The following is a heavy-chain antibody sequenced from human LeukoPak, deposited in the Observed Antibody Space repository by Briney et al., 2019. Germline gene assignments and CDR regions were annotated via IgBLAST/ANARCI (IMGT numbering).Heavy chain of an antibody. CDR2: IYHSGST. J-gene: IGHJ4*02. CDR3: AREGYSGYDYRQINY. CDR1: GYSISSGYY. D-gene: IGHD5-12*01. V-gene: IGHV4-38-2*02. Sequence: PSETLSLTCTVSGYSISSGYYWGWIRQPPGKGLEWIGSIYHSGSTYYNPSLKSRVTISVDTSKNQFSLKLSSVTAADTAVYYCAREGYSGYDYRQINYWGQGTLVTVSS.